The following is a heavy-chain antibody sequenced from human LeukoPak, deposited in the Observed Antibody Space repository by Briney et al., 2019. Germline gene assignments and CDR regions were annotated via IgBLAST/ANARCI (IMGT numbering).Heavy chain of an antibody. Sequence: PGGSLRLSCAASGFTFSSYSMNWVRQAPGKGLEWVSSISSSSSYIYYADSVKGRFTISRDNAKNSLYLQMNSLRAEDTAVYYCARDVGATSAFDIWGQGTMVTVSS. CDR1: GFTFSSYS. CDR2: ISSSSSYI. CDR3: ARDVGATSAFDI. D-gene: IGHD1-26*01. J-gene: IGHJ3*02. V-gene: IGHV3-21*01.